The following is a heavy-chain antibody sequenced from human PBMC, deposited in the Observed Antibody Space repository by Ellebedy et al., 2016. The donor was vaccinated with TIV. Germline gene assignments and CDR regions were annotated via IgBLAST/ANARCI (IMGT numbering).Heavy chain of an antibody. J-gene: IGHJ4*02. V-gene: IGHV4-31*03. CDR2: IYYSGTT. D-gene: IGHD1-14*01. CDR1: GASIGSGGYY. CDR3: ARDFVGPPEYYFDF. Sequence: SETLSLXXTVSGASIGSGGYYWSWIRQHPGKGLEYIGYIYYSGTTYYNPSLKSRVAISIDTSKSQFSLKLTSVSAADTAVYYCARDFVGPPEYYFDFWGQGALVTVSS.